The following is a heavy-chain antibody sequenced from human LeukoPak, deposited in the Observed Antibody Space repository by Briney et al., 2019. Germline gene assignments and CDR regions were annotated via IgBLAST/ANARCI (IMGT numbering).Heavy chain of an antibody. J-gene: IGHJ4*02. D-gene: IGHD4-23*01. Sequence: GGSLRLSCAASRFTFSSYWMNWVRQAPGKGLEGVANVNQDGSEIYYVDSVKGRFTISRDNSKNTPYLQMNSLRAEDTAVYYCARRAGGYSHPYDYWGQGTLVTVSS. CDR3: ARRAGGYSHPYDY. V-gene: IGHV3-7*03. CDR1: RFTFSSYW. CDR2: VNQDGSEI.